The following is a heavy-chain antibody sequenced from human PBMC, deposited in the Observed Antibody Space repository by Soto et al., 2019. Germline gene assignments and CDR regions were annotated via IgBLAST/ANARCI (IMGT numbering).Heavy chain of an antibody. D-gene: IGHD6-6*01. CDR1: GFTFSNYA. CDR3: AKQVRDGTSSPYYFDY. CDR2: ISSAVNT. J-gene: IGHJ4*02. Sequence: GGSLRLSCAGSGFTFSNYAMSCVRQAPGKGLEWVSAISSAVNTYYADSVKGRFTISRDNSKNTLSLQMNSLRAEDTAVYYCAKQVRDGTSSPYYFDYWGQGTLVTVSS. V-gene: IGHV3-23*01.